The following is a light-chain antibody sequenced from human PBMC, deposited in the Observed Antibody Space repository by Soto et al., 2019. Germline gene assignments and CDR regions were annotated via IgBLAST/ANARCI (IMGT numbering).Light chain of an antibody. CDR3: NSYTSSITRV. CDR1: SSDVGGYNY. CDR2: EVS. J-gene: IGLJ1*01. V-gene: IGLV2-14*01. Sequence: QSVLAQPASVSGSPGQSITISCAGTSSDVGGYNYVSWYQHHPGKAPKLMIYEVSNRPSGVSNRFSDSKYGNTASLTISGLQAEDEADYYCNSYTSSITRVFGTGTKVTVL.